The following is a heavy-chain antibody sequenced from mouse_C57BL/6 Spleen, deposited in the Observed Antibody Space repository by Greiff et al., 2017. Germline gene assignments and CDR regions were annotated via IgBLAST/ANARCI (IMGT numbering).Heavy chain of an antibody. CDR2: INPNNGGT. V-gene: IGHV1-18*01. CDR3: ARASSGYRYFDV. CDR1: GYTFTDYN. Sequence: EVQLQQSGPELVKPGASVKIPCKASGYTFTDYNMDWVKQSHGTSLEWIGDINPNNGGTIYNQKFKGKATLTVDKSSSTAYMELRSLTSEDTAVYYCARASSGYRYFDVWGTGTTVTVSS. J-gene: IGHJ1*03. D-gene: IGHD3-2*02.